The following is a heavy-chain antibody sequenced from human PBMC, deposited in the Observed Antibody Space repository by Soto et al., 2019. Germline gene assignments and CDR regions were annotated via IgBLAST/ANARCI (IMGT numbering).Heavy chain of an antibody. J-gene: IGHJ6*02. D-gene: IGHD3-3*01. Sequence: PGESLKISCKGSGYSFTSYWISWVRQMPGKGLEWMGRIDPSGSYTNYSPSFQGHVTISADKSISTAYLQWSSLKASDTAMYYCATILYYDFWSGPPGMDVWGQGTTVTVSS. V-gene: IGHV5-10-1*01. CDR2: IDPSGSYT. CDR3: ATILYYDFWSGPPGMDV. CDR1: GYSFTSYW.